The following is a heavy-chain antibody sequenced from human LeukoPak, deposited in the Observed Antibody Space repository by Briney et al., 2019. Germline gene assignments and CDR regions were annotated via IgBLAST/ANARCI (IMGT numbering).Heavy chain of an antibody. CDR3: AKSIVATIFYFDY. CDR1: GFTFSSYA. D-gene: IGHD5-12*01. V-gene: IGHV3-23*01. J-gene: IGHJ4*02. Sequence: PGGSLRLSCAASGFTFSSYAMSWVRQAPGKGLEWVSAISGSGGSTYYADSVKGRSTISRDNSKNTLYLQMNSLRAEDTAVYYCAKSIVATIFYFDYWGQGTLVTVSS. CDR2: ISGSGGST.